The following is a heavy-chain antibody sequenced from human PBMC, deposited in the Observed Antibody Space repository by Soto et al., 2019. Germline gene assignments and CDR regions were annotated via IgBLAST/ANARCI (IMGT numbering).Heavy chain of an antibody. CDR2: IKQDGSEK. V-gene: IGHV3-7*01. CDR3: ARASRVTWEQLVEGAFDI. Sequence: GGSLRLSCAASGFTFSSYWMSWVRQAPGKGLEWVANIKQDGSEKYYVDSVKGRFTISRDNAKNSLYLQRNSLRAEDTAVYYCARASRVTWEQLVEGAFDIWGQGTMVTVSS. D-gene: IGHD6-6*01. J-gene: IGHJ3*02. CDR1: GFTFSSYW.